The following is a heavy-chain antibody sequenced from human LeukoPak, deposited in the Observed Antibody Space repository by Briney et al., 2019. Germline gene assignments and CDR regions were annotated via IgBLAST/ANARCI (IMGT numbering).Heavy chain of an antibody. CDR3: ARGRSAYFQH. CDR2: IYSAGST. Sequence: SETLSLTCTVSGGSISSGDYYWSWIRQPPGKGPEWIGYIYSAGSTYYSPSLKSRLTISIDTSKIQFSLELRSVTSADTAVYYCARGRSAYFQHWGQGTLVTVSS. J-gene: IGHJ1*01. V-gene: IGHV4-30-4*01. CDR1: GGSISSGDYY.